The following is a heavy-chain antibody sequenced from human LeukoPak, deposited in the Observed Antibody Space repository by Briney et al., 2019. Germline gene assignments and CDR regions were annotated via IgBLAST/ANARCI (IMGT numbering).Heavy chain of an antibody. J-gene: IGHJ4*02. D-gene: IGHD2-15*01. CDR1: GFSFLHYG. Sequence: GRSLRLSCAAPGFSFLHYGMHRVRQAPGKGLDPVAFISSDGSKEYYADSVKGRFTISRDNSKHTLYLHVNSPRAEDTAVFFCAKDGYCSGGSCYANFFDRWGQGTLVTVSS. CDR2: ISSDGSKE. CDR3: AKDGYCSGGSCYANFFDR. V-gene: IGHV3-30*18.